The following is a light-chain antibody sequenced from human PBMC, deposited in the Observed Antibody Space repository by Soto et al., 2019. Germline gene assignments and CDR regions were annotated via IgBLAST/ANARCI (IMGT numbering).Light chain of an antibody. CDR3: QQYNSLPVT. J-gene: IGKJ4*01. V-gene: IGKV1-5*01. Sequence: DIQMTQSPPTLSASAGDRVTITCRASQSIHTWLAWYQQKPGKAPKLLIYDAPSLESGVPSRFSGSGSGTEFSLTISSLQPDDFATYYCQQYNSLPVTFGGGTKVQIK. CDR2: DAP. CDR1: QSIHTW.